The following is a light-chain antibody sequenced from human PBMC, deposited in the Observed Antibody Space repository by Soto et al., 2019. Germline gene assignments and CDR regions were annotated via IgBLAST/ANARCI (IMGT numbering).Light chain of an antibody. V-gene: IGKV3-15*01. CDR3: QQYSNCPTIT. CDR2: DTY. CDR1: QSVSRQ. Sequence: ASQSVSRQLAWYQTTPGQAQRLLSYDTYTRATGIPARFSGSGSGTEFTLTISSLQSEDLAVYDCQQYSNCPTITVGQGTRLEI. J-gene: IGKJ5*01.